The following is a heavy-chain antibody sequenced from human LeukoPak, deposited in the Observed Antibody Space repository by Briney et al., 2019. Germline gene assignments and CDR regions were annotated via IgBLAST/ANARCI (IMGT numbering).Heavy chain of an antibody. CDR3: ARDGGLWFGGEYYYYYGMDV. V-gene: IGHV4-4*02. D-gene: IGHD3-10*01. CDR2: IYHSGST. Sequence: PSETLSLTCAVSGGSISSSNWWSWVRQPPGKGLEWIGEIYHSGSTNYNPSLKSRVTISVDTSKNQFSLKLSSVTAADTAVYYCARDGGLWFGGEYYYYYGMDVWGQGTTVTVSS. J-gene: IGHJ6*02. CDR1: GGSISSSNW.